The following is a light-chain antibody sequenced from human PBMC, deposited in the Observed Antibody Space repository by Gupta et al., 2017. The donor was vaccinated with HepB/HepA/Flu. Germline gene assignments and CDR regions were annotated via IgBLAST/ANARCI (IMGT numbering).Light chain of an antibody. Sequence: DIVMTRSPLSLPVTPGEPASISCRSSQSLVHSNGYNYLDWYLQKPGQSPQLLIYLGSNRASGVPDRFSGSGSGADFTLKISRVEADDVGVYYCRQALESPRTFGQGTKLEIK. CDR1: QSLVHSNGYNY. J-gene: IGKJ2*02. CDR2: LGS. CDR3: RQALESPRT. V-gene: IGKV2-28*01.